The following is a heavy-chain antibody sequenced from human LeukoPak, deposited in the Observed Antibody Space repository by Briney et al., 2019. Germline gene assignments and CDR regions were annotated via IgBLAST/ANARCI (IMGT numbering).Heavy chain of an antibody. CDR3: ASPLGYCSSTSCYGAFDI. D-gene: IGHD2-2*01. J-gene: IGHJ3*02. V-gene: IGHV1-69*06. CDR1: GGTFSSYA. Sequence: SVKVSCKASGGTFSSYAISWVRQAPGQGLEWMGGIIPIFGTAIYAQKFQGRVTMTEDTSTDTAYMELSSLRSEDTAVYYCASPLGYCSSTSCYGAFDIWGQGTMVTVSS. CDR2: IIPIFGTA.